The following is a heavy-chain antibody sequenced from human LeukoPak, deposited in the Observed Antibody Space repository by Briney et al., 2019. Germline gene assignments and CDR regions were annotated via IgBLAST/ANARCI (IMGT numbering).Heavy chain of an antibody. D-gene: IGHD3-9*01. CDR3: TREIRYFDWFQADY. Sequence: GGSLRLSCTASGFTFGDHSVSWFRQAPGKGLEWVGFIRSKAYGGTAEYAASVKGRFTISRDDSKSVAYLQMDSLKTEDTAVYYCTREIRYFDWFQADYWGQGTLVTFSS. V-gene: IGHV3-49*03. CDR2: IRSKAYGGTA. J-gene: IGHJ4*02. CDR1: GFTFGDHS.